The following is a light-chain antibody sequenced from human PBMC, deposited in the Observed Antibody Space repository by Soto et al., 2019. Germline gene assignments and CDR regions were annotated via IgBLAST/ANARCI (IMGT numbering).Light chain of an antibody. Sequence: DIQLTQSPSFLSASVGDRVTITCRASQGISSYLAWYQQKPGKAPKLLIYAASTLQSGVPSRFSGSGSGAEFTLTISSLQPEDFATYYCQQLKSYPQTFGQGTNLEIK. CDR2: AAS. CDR1: QGISSY. CDR3: QQLKSYPQT. J-gene: IGKJ2*01. V-gene: IGKV1-9*01.